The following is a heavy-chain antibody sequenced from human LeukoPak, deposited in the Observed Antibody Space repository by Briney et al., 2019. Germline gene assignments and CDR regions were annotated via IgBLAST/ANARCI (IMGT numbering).Heavy chain of an antibody. CDR3: ARDRLQDAMDV. Sequence: GRSLRLSCAISGFTFSTYAMHWVRQAPGKGLEWVAVISYDGSDKYYADSVKGRFTISRDNSKNTLYLQLNSLRAEDTAVYYCARDRLQDAMDVWGQGTTVTVSS. CDR2: ISYDGSDK. J-gene: IGHJ6*02. V-gene: IGHV3-30*04. CDR1: GFTFSTYA.